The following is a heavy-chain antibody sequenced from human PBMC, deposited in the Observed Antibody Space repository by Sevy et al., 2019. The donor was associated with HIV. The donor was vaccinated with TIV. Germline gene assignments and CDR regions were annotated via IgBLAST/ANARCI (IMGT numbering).Heavy chain of an antibody. Sequence: GGSLRLSCAASGFTFSSYGMRWVRQAPGKGLEWVAVIWYDGSNKYYADSVKGRFTISRDNSKNTLYLQMNSLRAEDTAVYYCAKDPRGYYYYMDVWGKGTTVTVSS. CDR2: IWYDGSNK. CDR3: AKDPRGYYYYMDV. D-gene: IGHD3-10*01. V-gene: IGHV3-33*06. J-gene: IGHJ6*03. CDR1: GFTFSSYG.